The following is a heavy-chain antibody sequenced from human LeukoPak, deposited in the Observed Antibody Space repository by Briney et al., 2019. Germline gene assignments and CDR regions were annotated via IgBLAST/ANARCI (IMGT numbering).Heavy chain of an antibody. CDR1: GYSFTNYW. D-gene: IGHD6-13*01. V-gene: IGHV5-51*01. Sequence: GESLKISCKGSGYSFTNYWIGWVRQMPGKGLEWMGIIYPGDSDTRYSPSFQGQVTISADKSISTAYLQWSSLKASDTAIYYCAREGADAAAREYYNGMDVWGQGTTVTVSS. CDR2: IYPGDSDT. CDR3: AREGADAAAREYYNGMDV. J-gene: IGHJ6*02.